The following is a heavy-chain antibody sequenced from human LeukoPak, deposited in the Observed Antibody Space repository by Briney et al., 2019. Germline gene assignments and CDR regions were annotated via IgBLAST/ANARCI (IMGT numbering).Heavy chain of an antibody. Sequence: SETLSLTCAVYGGSFSTYYWTWIRQPPGKGLEWIGEINHRGSTNYNPSLKSRVTISVDTSKNQFSLRLSSVTAADTAVYYCARLSLMEQLFSKSSWFDPWGQGTLVTVSS. D-gene: IGHD6-13*01. V-gene: IGHV4-34*01. CDR1: GGSFSTYY. CDR3: ARLSLMEQLFSKSSWFDP. CDR2: INHRGST. J-gene: IGHJ5*02.